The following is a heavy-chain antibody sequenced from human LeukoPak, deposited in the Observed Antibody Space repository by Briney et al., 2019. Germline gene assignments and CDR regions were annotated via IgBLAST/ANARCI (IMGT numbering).Heavy chain of an antibody. CDR2: ISTTSGFT. D-gene: IGHD3-9*01. CDR3: ARDISRSPREY. V-gene: IGHV3-11*06. J-gene: IGHJ4*02. Sequence: GGSLRLSCAASGFTFSDYYMSWIRQAPGKGLEWISYISTTSGFTKYADSVKGRFTISRDNAKNTLYLQMNSLGVEDTAVYYCARDISRSPREYWGQGTLVIVSS. CDR1: GFTFSDYY.